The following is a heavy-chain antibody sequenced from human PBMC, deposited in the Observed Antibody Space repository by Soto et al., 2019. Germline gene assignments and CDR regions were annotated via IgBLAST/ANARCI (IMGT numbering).Heavy chain of an antibody. D-gene: IGHD3-10*01. CDR1: GGSISSGDYY. Sequence: QVQLQESGPGLVKPSQTLSLTCTVSGGSISSGDYYWSWIRQPPGKGLEWIGYIYYSGSTYYNPSLKSRVTISVDTSKNQFSLKLSSVTAADTAVYYCARGGNYYGSGSQSNWFDPWGQGTLVTVSS. CDR2: IYYSGST. V-gene: IGHV4-30-4*01. CDR3: ARGGNYYGSGSQSNWFDP. J-gene: IGHJ5*02.